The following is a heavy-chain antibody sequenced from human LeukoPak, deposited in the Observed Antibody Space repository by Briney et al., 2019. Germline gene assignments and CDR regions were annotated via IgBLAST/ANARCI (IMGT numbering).Heavy chain of an antibody. CDR1: GYTFTGYY. CDR2: INPNSGGT. J-gene: IGHJ4*02. D-gene: IGHD3-10*01. CDR3: ARDALGESFFDY. V-gene: IGHV1-2*02. Sequence: ASVKVSCKASGYTFTGYYIHWVRQAPGQGLESMGWINPNSGGTNFAQKFQGRVTMTRDTSISTAYMELSRLRSDDTAVYYCARDALGESFFDYWGQGTLVTVSS.